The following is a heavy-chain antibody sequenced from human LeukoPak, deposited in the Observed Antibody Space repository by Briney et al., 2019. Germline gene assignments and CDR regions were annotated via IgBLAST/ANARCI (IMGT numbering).Heavy chain of an antibody. D-gene: IGHD4/OR15-4a*01. CDR1: GFTVSSSS. J-gene: IGHJ4*02. V-gene: IGHV3-53*01. CDR2: IYSDNT. Sequence: PGGSLRLSCTVSGFTVSSSSMSWVRQAPGKVLEWVSFIYSDNTHYSDSVKGRFTISRDNSKNTLYLQMNSLRAEDTAVYYCARRAGAYSHPYDYWGQGTLVTVSS. CDR3: ARRAGAYSHPYDY.